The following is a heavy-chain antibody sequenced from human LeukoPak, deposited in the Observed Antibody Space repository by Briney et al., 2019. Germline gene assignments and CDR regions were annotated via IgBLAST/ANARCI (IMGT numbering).Heavy chain of an antibody. J-gene: IGHJ6*02. CDR3: ARGLRGYSGYDYNYYYGMDV. CDR2: IIPIFGTA. Sequence: GASVKVSCKASGGTFSSYAISWVRQAPGQGLEWMGGIIPIFGTANYAQKFQGRVTITADESTSTAYMELSSLRSEDTAVYYCARGLRGYSGYDYNYYYGMDVWGQGTTVTVSS. D-gene: IGHD5-12*01. V-gene: IGHV1-69*13. CDR1: GGTFSSYA.